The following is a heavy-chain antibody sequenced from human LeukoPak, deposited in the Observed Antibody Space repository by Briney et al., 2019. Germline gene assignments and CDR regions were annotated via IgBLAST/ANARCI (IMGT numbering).Heavy chain of an antibody. CDR1: GFTFCSYE. Sequence: PGGSLRLSCADSGFTFCSYEMYCVRQAPGKGLEWVSYISSSGSSIYYADSVKGRFTISRDNAKNSLYLQMNSLRAEDTAVYYCARGVNYYDSSGYYFSYWGQGTLVTVSS. V-gene: IGHV3-48*03. D-gene: IGHD3-22*01. CDR3: ARGVNYYDSSGYYFSY. J-gene: IGHJ4*02. CDR2: ISSSGSSI.